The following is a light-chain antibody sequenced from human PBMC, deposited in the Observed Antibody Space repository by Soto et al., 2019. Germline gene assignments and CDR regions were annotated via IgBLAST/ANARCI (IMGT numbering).Light chain of an antibody. J-gene: IGLJ2*01. CDR2: DNN. CDR3: GTWDSSLSAVV. Sequence: QSVLTQPPSVSAAPGQRVSISCSGSSSNIGNNYVSWYQQFPGTAPKLLISDNNKRPSGIPDRFSGSKSGTSATLGITGRQTGDEADYYCGTWDSSLSAVVFGGGTKLTVL. V-gene: IGLV1-51*01. CDR1: SSNIGNNY.